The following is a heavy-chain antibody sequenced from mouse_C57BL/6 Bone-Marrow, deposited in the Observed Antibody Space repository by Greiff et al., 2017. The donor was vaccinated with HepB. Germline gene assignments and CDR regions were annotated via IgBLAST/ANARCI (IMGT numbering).Heavy chain of an antibody. V-gene: IGHV5-17*01. CDR3: ARRDYGSSFYAMDY. CDR2: ISSGSSTI. D-gene: IGHD1-1*01. Sequence: EVQWVESGGGLVKPGGSLKLSCAASGFTFSDYGMHWVRQAPEKGLEWVAYISSGSSTIYYADTVKGRFTISRDNAKNTLFLQMTSLRSEDTAMYYCARRDYGSSFYAMDYWGQGTSVTVSS. CDR1: GFTFSDYG. J-gene: IGHJ4*01.